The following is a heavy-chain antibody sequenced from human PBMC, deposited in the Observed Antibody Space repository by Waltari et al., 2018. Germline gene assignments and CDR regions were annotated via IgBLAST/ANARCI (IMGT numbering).Heavy chain of an antibody. CDR2: ISVSEYT. CDR3: AKPFYNWDDPLDS. J-gene: IGHJ4*02. D-gene: IGHD1-20*01. Sequence: EVQLLESGGDFVQPGGSLRLSCALSGFSFGSNAINWVRQAPGRGLGGVAAISVSEYTYYALSVDGRFTISRDTSRNTVYLHMNSLRAEDTAVYYCAKPFYNWDDPLDSWGQGTLVTVSS. CDR1: GFSFGSNA. V-gene: IGHV3-23*01.